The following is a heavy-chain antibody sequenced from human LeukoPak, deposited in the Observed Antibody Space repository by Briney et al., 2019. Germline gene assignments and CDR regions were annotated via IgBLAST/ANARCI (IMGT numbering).Heavy chain of an antibody. D-gene: IGHD5-18*01. CDR2: ISYDGSNN. V-gene: IGHV3-30-3*01. J-gene: IGHJ4*02. CDR3: ASDSKYSYGNFDY. Sequence: GGSLRLSCAASGFTFSTYAMHWVRQAPGKGLEWAAIISYDGSNNYYADSVKGRFTISRDNSKHTLNMQMHSLRVEDTAVYYCASDSKYSYGNFDYWGQGTLATVSS. CDR1: GFTFSTYA.